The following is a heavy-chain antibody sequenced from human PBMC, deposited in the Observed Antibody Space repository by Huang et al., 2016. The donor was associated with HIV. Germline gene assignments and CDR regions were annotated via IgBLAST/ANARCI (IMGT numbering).Heavy chain of an antibody. V-gene: IGHV4-30-4*08. CDR2: RYYNGDT. D-gene: IGHD3-16*01. Sequence: QVQLQESDPGLVKPSQTLALTCTVSGGSTISGGSYWTWIRPSGGRGLEWIGHRYYNGDTYYNPTRKSRVTVSEYRSKKHVALPVKSVTAAHTAVDYCARCGGGYEGRAGWGHQVVWRNRTTFT. CDR3: ARCGGGYEGRAGWGHQVV. J-gene: IGHJ6*03. CDR1: GGSTISGGSY.